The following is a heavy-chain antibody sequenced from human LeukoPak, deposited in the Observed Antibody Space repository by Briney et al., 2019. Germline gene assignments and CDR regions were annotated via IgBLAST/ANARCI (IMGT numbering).Heavy chain of an antibody. V-gene: IGHV3-23*01. CDR2: ISGSGSGGST. J-gene: IGHJ4*02. Sequence: GGSLRLSCATSGFSFSSYAMSWVRQAPGKGLEWVSSISGSGSGGSTYYADSVKGRFTISRDNSKNTLYLQMNSLIAEDTAVYYCAKSGYNRFDYWGQGTRVTVSS. CDR3: AKSGYNRFDY. D-gene: IGHD5-24*01. CDR1: GFSFSSYA.